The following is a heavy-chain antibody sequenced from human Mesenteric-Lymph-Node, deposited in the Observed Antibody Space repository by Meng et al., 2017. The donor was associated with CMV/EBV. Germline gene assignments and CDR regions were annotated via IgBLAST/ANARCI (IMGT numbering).Heavy chain of an antibody. CDR2: IYHSGST. CDR3: ARDQATMITDAGLGYLRLDP. J-gene: IGHJ5*02. V-gene: IGHV4-4*02. Sequence: SETLSLTCAVSGDSISSDYWWSWVRQPPGKGLEWIGEIYHSGSTNCKPSLKSRVTISVDKSKNQFFLKLNSVTAADTAVYFCARDQATMITDAGLGYLRLDPWGRGILVTVSS. D-gene: IGHD5-12*01. CDR1: GDSISSDYW.